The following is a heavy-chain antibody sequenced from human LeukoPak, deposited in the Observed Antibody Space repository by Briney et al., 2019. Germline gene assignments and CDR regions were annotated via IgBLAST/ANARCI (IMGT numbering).Heavy chain of an antibody. Sequence: GGSLRLSCAASGFTFSSYGMHWVRQAPGKGLEWVAFIRFDGSNKYYAYSVKGRFTISRDNSKSTLYLQMNSLRAEDTAVYYCAKGEMDTAGGPLDAFDIWGQGTMVTVSS. V-gene: IGHV3-30*02. D-gene: IGHD5-18*01. CDR3: AKGEMDTAGGPLDAFDI. CDR2: IRFDGSNK. CDR1: GFTFSSYG. J-gene: IGHJ3*02.